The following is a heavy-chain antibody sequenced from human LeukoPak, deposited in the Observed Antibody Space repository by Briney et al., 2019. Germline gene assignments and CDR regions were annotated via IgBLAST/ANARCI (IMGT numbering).Heavy chain of an antibody. V-gene: IGHV3-30*18. Sequence: GGSLRLSCAASGFTFSSYGMHWVRQAPGKGLEWVAVISYDGSNKYYADSVKGRFTISRDNSKNTLYLQMNSLRAEDTAVYYCAKDQSSSGWYYYYYGMDVWGQGTTVTVSS. CDR2: ISYDGSNK. J-gene: IGHJ6*02. CDR1: GFTFSSYG. CDR3: AKDQSSSGWYYYYYGMDV. D-gene: IGHD6-19*01.